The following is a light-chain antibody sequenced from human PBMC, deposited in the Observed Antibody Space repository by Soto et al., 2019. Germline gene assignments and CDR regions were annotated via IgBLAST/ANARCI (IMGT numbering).Light chain of an antibody. CDR3: QTWATGIQV. CDR1: SGHSSYA. CDR2: LNNDGSH. V-gene: IGLV4-69*01. Sequence: QLVLTQSPSASASLGASVKLTCTLSSGHSSYAIAWHQQQPEKGPRYLMKLNNDGSHSRGDGIPDRFSGSSSGAERYLTISSLQPEDEADYYCQTWATGIQVFGGGTKLTVL. J-gene: IGLJ2*01.